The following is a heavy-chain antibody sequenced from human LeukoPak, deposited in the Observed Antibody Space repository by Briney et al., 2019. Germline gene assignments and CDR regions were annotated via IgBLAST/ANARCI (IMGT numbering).Heavy chain of an antibody. CDR1: GVTFSRYA. Sequence: GGSLRLSCAASGVTFSRYAMSWVRQAPGKGLEWVSGISGSGGSTYYADSVKGRFTISRDNSKNTLYLQMNSLRAEDTAVYYCAKTENYYDGTGYFDYWGQGTLVTVSS. V-gene: IGHV3-23*01. J-gene: IGHJ4*02. D-gene: IGHD3-22*01. CDR3: AKTENYYDGTGYFDY. CDR2: ISGSGGST.